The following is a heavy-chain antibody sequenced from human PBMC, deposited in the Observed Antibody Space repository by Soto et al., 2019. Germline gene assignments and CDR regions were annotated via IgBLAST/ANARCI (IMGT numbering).Heavy chain of an antibody. V-gene: IGHV3-23*01. D-gene: IGHD3-16*01. CDR1: GFTFSSYA. CDR3: ANMPIRRITAKNDY. J-gene: IGHJ4*02. Sequence: PGGSLRLSCAASGFTFSSYAMSWVRQAPGKGLEWVSAISGSGGSTDYADSVKGRFTISRDNSKNTLYLQMNSLRAEDTAVYYCANMPIRRITAKNDYWGQGTLVTVSS. CDR2: ISGSGGST.